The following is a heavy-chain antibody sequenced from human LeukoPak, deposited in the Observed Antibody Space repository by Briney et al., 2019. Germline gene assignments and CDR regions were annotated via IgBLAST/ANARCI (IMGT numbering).Heavy chain of an antibody. D-gene: IGHD6-19*01. CDR2: ISGSGGST. CDR3: AKEEYSSGWYPPAY. V-gene: IGHV3-23*01. Sequence: GGSLRLSCAAPGFTFSSYAMSWVRQAPGKGLEWVSAISGSGGSTYYADSVKGRFTISRDNSKNTLYLQMNSLRAEDTAVYYCAKEEYSSGWYPPAYWGQGTLVTVSS. J-gene: IGHJ4*02. CDR1: GFTFSSYA.